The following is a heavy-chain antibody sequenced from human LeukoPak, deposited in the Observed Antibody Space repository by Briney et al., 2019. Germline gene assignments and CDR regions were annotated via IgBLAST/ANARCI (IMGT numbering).Heavy chain of an antibody. CDR3: ARGHRVDLYDFWSGPSDWFDP. Sequence: ASVKVSCKASGYTFTSYDINWVRQATGQGLEWMGWMNPNSGNTGYAQRFQGRVIITRNTSISTAYMELRSLRSEDAAVYYCARGHRVDLYDFWSGPSDWFDPWGQGTLVTVSS. CDR1: GYTFTSYD. V-gene: IGHV1-8*03. CDR2: MNPNSGNT. J-gene: IGHJ5*02. D-gene: IGHD3-3*01.